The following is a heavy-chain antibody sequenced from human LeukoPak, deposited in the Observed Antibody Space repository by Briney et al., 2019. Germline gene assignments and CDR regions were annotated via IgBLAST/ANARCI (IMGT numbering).Heavy chain of an antibody. D-gene: IGHD3-3*01. CDR3: ARVPSDDDLWSGYLPYFDY. V-gene: IGHV4-38-2*02. CDR1: GYSLSSGDY. J-gene: IGHJ4*02. Sequence: ASETLSLTCTVSGYSLSSGDYWGWIRQPPGKGLEWIGRIYHSGRTYYNPSLKSRVTISVDTSKNRVSLILTSVTAADTAVYYCARVPSDDDLWSGYLPYFDYWGQGNLVTVSS. CDR2: IYHSGRT.